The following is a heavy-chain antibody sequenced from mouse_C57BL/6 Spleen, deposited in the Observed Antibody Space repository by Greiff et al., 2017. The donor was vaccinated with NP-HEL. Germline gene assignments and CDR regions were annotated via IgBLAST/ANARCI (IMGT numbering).Heavy chain of an antibody. D-gene: IGHD1-1*01. CDR3: SSGAYYHGSSYLDD. J-gene: IGHJ2*01. Sequence: QVQLQQSGPELVKPGASVKISCKASGYAFSSSWMNWVKQRPGKGLEWIGRIYPGDGDTNYNGKFKGKATLTADKSSSTAYMQLSSMTSEDSAADVCSSGAYYHGSSYLDDWGTGTTLTVSS. CDR1: GYAFSSSW. CDR2: IYPGDGDT. V-gene: IGHV1-82*01.